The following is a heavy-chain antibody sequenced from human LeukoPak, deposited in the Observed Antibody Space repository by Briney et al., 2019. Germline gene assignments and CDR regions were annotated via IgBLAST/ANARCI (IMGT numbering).Heavy chain of an antibody. CDR3: VRYNLPVGSPENYFDS. Sequence: ASVKVSCKGSGYIFPSYGLAWVRQAPGQGLEWMGWIIPYNGETKYAQNFQDRLTLTTDTSARTAYMDLRSLRSDDTAVYYCVRYNLPVGSPENYFDSWGQGTLVTVSS. D-gene: IGHD1-26*01. CDR1: GYIFPSYG. J-gene: IGHJ4*02. CDR2: IIPYNGET. V-gene: IGHV1-18*01.